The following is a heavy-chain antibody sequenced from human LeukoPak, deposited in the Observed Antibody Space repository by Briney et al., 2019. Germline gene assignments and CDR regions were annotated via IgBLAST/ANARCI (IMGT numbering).Heavy chain of an antibody. J-gene: IGHJ4*02. CDR1: GYTFTGYY. Sequence: ASVKVSCKASGYTFTGYYMHWVRQAPGQGREWMGWINPNSGGTNYAQKFQGRVTMTRDTSISTAYMELSRLRSDDTAVYYCARDPSPTYYDFWSGYYEGFDYWGQGTLVTVSS. CDR2: INPNSGGT. CDR3: ARDPSPTYYDFWSGYYEGFDY. D-gene: IGHD3-3*01. V-gene: IGHV1-2*02.